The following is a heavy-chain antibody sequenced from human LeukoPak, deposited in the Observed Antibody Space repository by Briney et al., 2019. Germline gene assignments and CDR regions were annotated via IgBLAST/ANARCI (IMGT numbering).Heavy chain of an antibody. V-gene: IGHV4-39*01. CDR1: GGSISSSSYY. J-gene: IGHJ4*02. D-gene: IGHD2-8*02. CDR2: IYYSGST. Sequence: PSETLSLTCTVSGGSISSSSYYWGWIRQPPGKGLEWIGGIYYSGSTYYNPSLKSRVTISVDTSKNQFSLKLSSVTAADTAVYYCARRLEMPWGCDDNWGQGTLVTVSS. CDR3: ARRLEMPWGCDDN.